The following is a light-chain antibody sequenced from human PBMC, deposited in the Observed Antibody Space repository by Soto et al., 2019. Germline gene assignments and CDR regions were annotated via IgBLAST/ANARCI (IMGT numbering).Light chain of an antibody. J-gene: IGKJ5*01. CDR1: QSVSSN. CDR2: GAS. Sequence: EIVMTQSPATLSVSPGERATLSCRASQSVSSNLAWYQQKPGQAPRLLIYGASIRATGIPARFSGSGSGTAFTLTISSLQSEDFAVYYCQQYNNWPLTFGQGTRLEIK. CDR3: QQYNNWPLT. V-gene: IGKV3D-15*01.